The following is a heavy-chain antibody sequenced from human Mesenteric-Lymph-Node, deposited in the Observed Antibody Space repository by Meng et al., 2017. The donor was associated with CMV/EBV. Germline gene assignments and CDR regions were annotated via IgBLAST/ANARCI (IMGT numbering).Heavy chain of an antibody. Sequence: ASVKVPCKASGYTFTSYYMYWVRQAPGQGVEWMGIINPSGGSTSYAQKFQGRVTMTRDASTSTVYMELSSLRSEDTAVYYCARDRRDPQGGMDVWGQGTTVTVSS. V-gene: IGHV1-46*01. CDR3: ARDRRDPQGGMDV. J-gene: IGHJ6*02. CDR1: GYTFTSYY. CDR2: INPSGGST.